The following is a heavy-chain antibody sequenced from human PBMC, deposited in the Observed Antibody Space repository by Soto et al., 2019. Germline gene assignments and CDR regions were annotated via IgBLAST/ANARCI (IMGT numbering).Heavy chain of an antibody. CDR3: ARGLRSFAAAGPSPRYYFDY. D-gene: IGHD6-13*01. CDR2: INHSGST. CDR1: GGSFSGYY. J-gene: IGHJ4*02. Sequence: PSETLSLTCAVYGGSFSGYYCGWIRQPPGKGLEWIGEINHSGSTNYNPSLKSRVTISVDTSKIQFSLKLSSVTAADTAVYYCARGLRSFAAAGPSPRYYFDYWGQGTLVTVSS. V-gene: IGHV4-34*01.